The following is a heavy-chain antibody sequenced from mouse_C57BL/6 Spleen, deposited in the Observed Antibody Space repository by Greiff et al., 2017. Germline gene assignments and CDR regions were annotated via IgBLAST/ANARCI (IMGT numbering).Heavy chain of an antibody. CDR2: IDPETGGT. CDR3: TSAQATRYYFDY. J-gene: IGHJ2*01. V-gene: IGHV1-15*01. CDR1: GYTFTDYE. D-gene: IGHD3-2*02. Sequence: VQLQQSGAELVRPGASVTLSCKASGYTFTDYEMHWVKQTPVHGLEWIGAIDPETGGTAYNQKFKGKAILTADKSSSTAYMELRSLTSEDSAVYYCTSAQATRYYFDYWGQGTTLTVSS.